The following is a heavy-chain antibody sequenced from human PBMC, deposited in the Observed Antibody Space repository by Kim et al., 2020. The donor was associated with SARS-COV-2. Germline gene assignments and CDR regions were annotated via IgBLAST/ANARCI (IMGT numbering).Heavy chain of an antibody. J-gene: IGHJ6*03. CDR1: GFTFSSYS. Sequence: GGSLRLSCAASGFTFSSYSMNWVRQAPGKGLEWVSSISSSSSYIYYADSVKGRFTISRDNAKNSLYLQMTSLKASDTAIYYCARHSTPTSALFYYYYMDVWGEGTTVTVSS. V-gene: IGHV3-21*04. CDR3: ARHSTPTSALFYYYYMDV. CDR2: ISSSSSYI.